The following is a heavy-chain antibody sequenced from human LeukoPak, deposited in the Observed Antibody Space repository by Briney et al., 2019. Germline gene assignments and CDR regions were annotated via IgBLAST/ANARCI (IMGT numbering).Heavy chain of an antibody. V-gene: IGHV3-30*04. D-gene: IGHD5-12*01. Sequence: PGRSLRLSCAASGFAFSSYAMHWVRQAPGKGLEWVAVISYDGTKKYYADSVKGRFTISRDNSKNTLYLQMNSLRAEDTAVYYCARELGWLRISEGYFDYWGQGTLVTVSS. CDR2: ISYDGTKK. CDR1: GFAFSSYA. J-gene: IGHJ4*02. CDR3: ARELGWLRISEGYFDY.